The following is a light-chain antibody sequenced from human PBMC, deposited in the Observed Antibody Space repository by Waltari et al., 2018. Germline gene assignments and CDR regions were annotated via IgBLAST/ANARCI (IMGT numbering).Light chain of an antibody. CDR1: QSISNY. CDR3: QQSYSNMYT. Sequence: DIHMTQSPISLSASVGDRVTITCRTNQSISNYLNRYQQKRGSSPKLLIYGASTLQGGVPSRFTGSGSGKDFTLTISSLQTEDFATYFCQQSYSNMYTFGQGTK. J-gene: IGKJ2*01. V-gene: IGKV1-39*01. CDR2: GAS.